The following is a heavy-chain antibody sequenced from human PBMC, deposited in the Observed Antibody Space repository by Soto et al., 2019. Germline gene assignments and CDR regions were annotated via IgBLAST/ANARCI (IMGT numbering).Heavy chain of an antibody. CDR2: IYYSGST. V-gene: IGHV4-39*01. CDR3: AQTYYYDSSGYHAPTDWFDH. D-gene: IGHD3-22*01. J-gene: IGHJ5*02. Sequence: PXETLSLTCTVAGGSISSSSYYWGWIRQPPGKGLEWIGSIYYSGSTYYNPSLKSRVTISVDTSKNQFSLKLSSVTAADTAVYYCAQTYYYDSSGYHAPTDWFDHWDQGTLVTVSS. CDR1: GGSISSSSYY.